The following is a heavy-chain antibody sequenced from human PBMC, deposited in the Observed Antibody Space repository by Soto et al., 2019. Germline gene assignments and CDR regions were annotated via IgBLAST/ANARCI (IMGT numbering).Heavy chain of an antibody. CDR1: GYTFTSYA. J-gene: IGHJ4*02. D-gene: IGHD1-26*01. CDR2: INAGNGNT. Sequence: QVQLVQSGAEVKKPGASVKVSCKASGYTFTSYAMHWVRQAPGQRLEWMGWINAGNGNTKYSQKFQGRVTITRDTSSSRAYMELSSLRYEDTSVYYCARVVGLAVDEYWGQGTVVTVAS. V-gene: IGHV1-3*01. CDR3: ARVVGLAVDEY.